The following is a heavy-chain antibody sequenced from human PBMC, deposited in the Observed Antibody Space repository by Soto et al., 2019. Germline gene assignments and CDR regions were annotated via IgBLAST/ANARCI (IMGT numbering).Heavy chain of an antibody. CDR3: GRASPAYTVTTYYYYYYMDV. CDR2: INHSGST. Sequence: SETLSLTCAVYGGSFSGYYWSWIRQPPGKGLEWIGEINHSGSTNYNPSLKSRVTISVDTSKNQFSLKLSSVTAADTAVYYCGRASPAYTVTTYYYYYYMDVWGKGTTVTVSS. CDR1: GGSFSGYY. D-gene: IGHD4-17*01. V-gene: IGHV4-34*01. J-gene: IGHJ6*03.